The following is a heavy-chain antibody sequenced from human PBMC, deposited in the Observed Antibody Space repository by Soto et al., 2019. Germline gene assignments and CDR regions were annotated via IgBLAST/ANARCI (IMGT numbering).Heavy chain of an antibody. D-gene: IGHD6-13*01. Sequence: GASVKVSCQVSGYTLTELSMHWVRQAPGKGLEWMGGFDPEDGETIYAQKFQGRVTMTEDTSTDTAYMELSSLRSEDTAVYYCATDRLPKYSSSWYRAFDIWGQGTMVTVSS. CDR2: FDPEDGET. V-gene: IGHV1-24*01. CDR1: GYTLTELS. CDR3: ATDRLPKYSSSWYRAFDI. J-gene: IGHJ3*02.